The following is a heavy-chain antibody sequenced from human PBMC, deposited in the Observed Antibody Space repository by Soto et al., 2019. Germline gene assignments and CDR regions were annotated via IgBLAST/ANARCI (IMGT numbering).Heavy chain of an antibody. CDR3: ARDYQLRFLEEYYYYGMDV. D-gene: IGHD3-3*01. V-gene: IGHV4-30-4*01. CDR2: IYYSGST. Sequence: SETLSLTCTVSGGSISSGDCYWSWIRQPPGKGLEWIGYIYYSGSTYYNPSLKSRVTISVDTSKNQFSLKLSSVTAADTAVYYCARDYQLRFLEEYYYYGMDVWGQGTTVTVSS. J-gene: IGHJ6*02. CDR1: GGSISSGDCY.